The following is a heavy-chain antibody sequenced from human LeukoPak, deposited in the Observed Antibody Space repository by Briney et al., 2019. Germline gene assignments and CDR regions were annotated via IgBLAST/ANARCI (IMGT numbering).Heavy chain of an antibody. CDR3: AKDSGWYWNYEDVDAFDI. V-gene: IGHV3-23*01. D-gene: IGHD1-7*01. CDR1: GFTFSSYA. J-gene: IGHJ3*02. CDR2: ISGSGGST. Sequence: PGGSLRLSCAASGFTFSSYAMSWVRQAPGKGLEWVSAISGSGGSTYYADSVKGRFTISRDNSKNTLCLQMNSLRAEDTAVYYCAKDSGWYWNYEDVDAFDIWGQGTMVTVSS.